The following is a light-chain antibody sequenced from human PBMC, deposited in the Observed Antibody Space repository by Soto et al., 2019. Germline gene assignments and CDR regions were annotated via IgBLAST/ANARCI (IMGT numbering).Light chain of an antibody. V-gene: IGLV2-11*01. J-gene: IGLJ2*01. CDR2: DVS. CDR3: CSYAGSYTLV. Sequence: QSALTQPRSVSGSPGQSVTISCTGTSSDVGGYNNVSWYQQHPGKAPKLMIYDVSKRPSGVPDRFSGSKSGNTASLTMSGLQAEDEADYYCCSYAGSYTLVFGGATKLTVL. CDR1: SSDVGGYNN.